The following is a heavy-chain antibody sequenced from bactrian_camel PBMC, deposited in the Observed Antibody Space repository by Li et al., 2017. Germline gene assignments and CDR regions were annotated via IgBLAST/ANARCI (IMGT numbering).Heavy chain of an antibody. CDR3: ATTLVVTVKLGYRPYNY. J-gene: IGHJ4*01. D-gene: IGHD5*01. Sequence: VQLVESGGGLVQPRGSLRLSCAASGFLFSSYAMSWVRQAPGKGLEWVSSISMFGSSTFYADSVKGRFTISRDNAKNTLYLQLNSLKTEDTAMYYCATTLVVTVKLGYRPYNYWGQGTQVTVS. CDR2: ISMFGSST. V-gene: IGHV3S31*01. CDR1: GFLFSSYA.